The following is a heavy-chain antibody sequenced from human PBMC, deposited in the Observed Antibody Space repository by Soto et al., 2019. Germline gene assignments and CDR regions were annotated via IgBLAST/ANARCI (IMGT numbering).Heavy chain of an antibody. CDR1: GGSISSGGYS. J-gene: IGHJ6*02. CDR3: ARGGSGWYGKGYYYYGMDV. V-gene: IGHV4-30-2*01. CDR2: IYHSGST. Sequence: SETLSLTCAVSGGSISSGGYSWSWIRQPPGKGLEWIGYIYHSGSTYYNPSLKSRVTISVDRSKNQFSLKLSSVTAADTAAYYCARGGSGWYGKGYYYYGMDVWGQGTTVTVSS. D-gene: IGHD6-19*01.